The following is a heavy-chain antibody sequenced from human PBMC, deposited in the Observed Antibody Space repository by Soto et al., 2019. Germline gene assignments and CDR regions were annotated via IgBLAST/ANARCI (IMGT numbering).Heavy chain of an antibody. D-gene: IGHD1-7*01. CDR1: HVTFYTRS. CDR3: ATERELFYDS. V-gene: IGHV3-30*09. J-gene: IGHJ5*01. CDR2: ISIDGNTE. Sequence: GGSLRLSCTASHVTFYTRSMHWVRQAPGKGLEWVALISIDGNTENYADVVKGRFAISRDNSRARLYLQMNSLTPEDSGIYYCATERELFYDSWGQGTLVTVSS.